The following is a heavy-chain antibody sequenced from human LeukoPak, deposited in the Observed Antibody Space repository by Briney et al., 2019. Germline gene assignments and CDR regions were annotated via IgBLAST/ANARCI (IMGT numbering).Heavy chain of an antibody. V-gene: IGHV4-4*07. J-gene: IGHJ5*02. CDR1: GDSISSLF. CDR2: IYGSRST. Sequence: NPSETLSLTCTVSGDSISSLFLSWIRQPAGKGLEWIGRIYGSRSTTYNPSLKSRVTMSVDTSKNQFSLKLTSVTAADAAVYYCARDSGTRGEVKFDPWGQGTLVTVSS. CDR3: ARDSGTRGEVKFDP. D-gene: IGHD3-10*01.